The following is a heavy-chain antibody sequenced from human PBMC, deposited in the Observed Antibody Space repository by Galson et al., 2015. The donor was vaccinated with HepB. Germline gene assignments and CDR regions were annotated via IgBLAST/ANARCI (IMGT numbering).Heavy chain of an antibody. CDR3: ARDGGGDYGGNRYYYYYYGMDV. D-gene: IGHD4-23*01. CDR2: ISYDGSNK. Sequence: SLRLSCAASGFTFSSYAMHWVRQAPGKGLEWVAVISYDGSNKYYADSVKGRFTISRDNSKNTLYQQMNSLRAEDTAVYYCARDGGGDYGGNRYYYYYYGMDVWGQGTTVTVSS. J-gene: IGHJ6*02. CDR1: GFTFSSYA. V-gene: IGHV3-30*04.